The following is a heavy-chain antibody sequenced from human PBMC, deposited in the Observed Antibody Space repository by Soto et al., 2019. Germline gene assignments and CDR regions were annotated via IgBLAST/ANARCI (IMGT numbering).Heavy chain of an antibody. J-gene: IGHJ6*02. D-gene: IGHD2-15*01. Sequence: GASVKVSCKASGYTFTSYAMHWVRQAPGQRLEWMGWINAGNGNTKYSQKFQGRVTITRDTSASTAYMELSSLRSEDTAVYYCARESGVVAAAYYYGMDVWGQGTTVTVSS. CDR1: GYTFTSYA. CDR3: ARESGVVAAAYYYGMDV. CDR2: INAGNGNT. V-gene: IGHV1-3*01.